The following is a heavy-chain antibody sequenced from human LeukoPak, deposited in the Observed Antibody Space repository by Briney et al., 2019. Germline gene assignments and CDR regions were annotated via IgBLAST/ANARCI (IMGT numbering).Heavy chain of an antibody. CDR1: GFTFGGYE. J-gene: IGHJ6*04. CDR3: AELGITMIGGV. Sequence: GGSLRLSCAASGFTFGGYEMSWVRQAPGKGLEWVSYISSSGSTIYYADSVKGRFTISRDNAKNSLYLQMNSLRAEDTAVYYCAELGITMIGGVWGKGTTVTISS. V-gene: IGHV3-48*03. CDR2: ISSSGSTI. D-gene: IGHD3-10*02.